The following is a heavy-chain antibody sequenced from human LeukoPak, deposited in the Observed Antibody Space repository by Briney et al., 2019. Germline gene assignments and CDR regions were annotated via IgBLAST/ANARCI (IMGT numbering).Heavy chain of an antibody. V-gene: IGHV3-23*01. J-gene: IGHJ4*02. Sequence: GGSLRLPCAASGFTFSSYAIRWVRQAPGKGLEWVSAISGSGGSTYYADSVQGRFTISRDNSKNTLYLQMNSLRAEDTAVYYCAKHIAARPLYFDYWGQGTLVTVSS. CDR3: AKHIAARPLYFDY. D-gene: IGHD6-6*01. CDR2: ISGSGGST. CDR1: GFTFSSYA.